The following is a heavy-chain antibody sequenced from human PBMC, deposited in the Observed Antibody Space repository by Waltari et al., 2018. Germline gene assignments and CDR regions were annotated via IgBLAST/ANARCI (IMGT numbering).Heavy chain of an antibody. CDR2: FYSSEYI. CDR1: GDSITSNSLY. D-gene: IGHD7-27*01. CDR3: AREVTKVELGRRLPHFFDS. V-gene: IGHV4-61*02. J-gene: IGHJ4*02. Sequence: QVQLQESGPGLVKPSQTLSRTCTVSGDSITSNSLYWNWVRQPAGKGLEWIGRFYSSEYINYNPSLKSRVTISRDTSKKQFFLKLTSVTAADTAFYYCAREVTKVELGRRLPHFFDSWGQGTLVTVSS.